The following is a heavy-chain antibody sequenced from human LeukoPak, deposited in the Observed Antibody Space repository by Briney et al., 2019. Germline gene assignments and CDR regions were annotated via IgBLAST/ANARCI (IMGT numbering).Heavy chain of an antibody. V-gene: IGHV3-9*01. D-gene: IGHD3-10*01. CDR1: GFTFDDFA. CDR2: INRMSDDI. CDR3: VHAHRGDYTWNYFDS. Sequence: GESLTLSCIVSGFTFDDFAMHWARQPQRGGLGWDAAINRMSDDIAYADSVKGSLIVSRDNSEHSLYMQLNRHVDTGYCYCVHAHRGDYTWNYFDSWGQGTMVSVSS. J-gene: IGHJ4*02.